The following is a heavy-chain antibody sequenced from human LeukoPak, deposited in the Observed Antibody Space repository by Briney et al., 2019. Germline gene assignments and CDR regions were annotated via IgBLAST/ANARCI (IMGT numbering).Heavy chain of an antibody. V-gene: IGHV1-69*13. Sequence: SVKVSCKASGGTFSSYAISWVRQAPGQGLEWMGGIIPIFGTANYAQKFQGRVTITADESTSTAYMELSSLRSDDTAVYYCARDGKGYCSGGSCSSSTAELTNWGQGTLVTVSS. J-gene: IGHJ4*02. CDR2: IIPIFGTA. CDR1: GGTFSSYA. D-gene: IGHD2-15*01. CDR3: ARDGKGYCSGGSCSSSTAELTN.